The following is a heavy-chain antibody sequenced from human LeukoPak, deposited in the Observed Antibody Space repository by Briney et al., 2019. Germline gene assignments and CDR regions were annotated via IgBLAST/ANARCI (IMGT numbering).Heavy chain of an antibody. CDR3: AKRRGDYELYGIDI. CDR1: GFTFSNYG. D-gene: IGHD4-17*01. Sequence: GGSLRLSCAASGFTFSNYGMSWVRQAPGKGLGWVSATSGSGGSTYYADSVKGRFTISRDDSKNTLYLQMNSLRAEDTAVYYCAKRRGDYELYGIDIWGQGTMVTVSS. CDR2: TSGSGGST. J-gene: IGHJ3*02. V-gene: IGHV3-23*01.